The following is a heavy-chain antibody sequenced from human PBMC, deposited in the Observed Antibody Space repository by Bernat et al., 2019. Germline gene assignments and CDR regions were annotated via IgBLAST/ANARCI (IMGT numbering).Heavy chain of an antibody. CDR3: AKVGYFDWLLYYFDY. CDR1: GFTFSSYS. V-gene: IGHV3-21*04. D-gene: IGHD3-9*01. J-gene: IGHJ4*02. Sequence: EVQLVESGGGLVKPGGSLRLSCAASGFTFSSYSMNWVRQAPGKGLEWVSSISSSSSYIYYADSVKGRFTISRDNSKNTLYLQMNSLRAEDTAVYYCAKVGYFDWLLYYFDYWGQGTLVTVSS. CDR2: ISSSSSYI.